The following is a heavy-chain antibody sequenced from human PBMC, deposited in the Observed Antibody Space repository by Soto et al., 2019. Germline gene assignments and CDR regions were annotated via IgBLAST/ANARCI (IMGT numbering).Heavy chain of an antibody. CDR2: IYYSGST. V-gene: IGHV4-39*01. D-gene: IGHD3-10*01. J-gene: IGHJ6*02. Sequence: PSETLSLTCTVSGGSISSSSYYWGWIRQPPGKGLEWIGSIYYSGSTYYNPSLKSRVTISVDTSKNQFSLKLSSVTDADTAVYYCARQYGSGSYGYYYYGMDVWGQGTTVT. CDR1: GGSISSSSYY. CDR3: ARQYGSGSYGYYYYGMDV.